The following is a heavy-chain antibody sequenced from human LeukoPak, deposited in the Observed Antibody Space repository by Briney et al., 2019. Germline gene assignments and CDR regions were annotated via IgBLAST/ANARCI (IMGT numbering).Heavy chain of an antibody. J-gene: IGHJ6*04. CDR1: GGTFSIYA. CDR3: ARAHYGSGSYSYYGMDV. CDR2: IIPIFGTA. Sequence: SVTVSFTASGGTFSIYAISWVRQAPGQGREWMGGIIPIFGTANYAQKFQGRVTITADESTSTAYMELSSLRSEDTAVYYCARAHYGSGSYSYYGMDVWGKGTTVTVSS. V-gene: IGHV1-69*13. D-gene: IGHD3-10*01.